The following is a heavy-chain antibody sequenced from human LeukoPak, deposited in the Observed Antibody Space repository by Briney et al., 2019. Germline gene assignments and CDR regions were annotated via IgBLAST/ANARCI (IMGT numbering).Heavy chain of an antibody. V-gene: IGHV4-4*02. J-gene: IGHJ5*02. Sequence: KTSETLSLTCAVSGGSIGSSNWWTWVRQPPGKGLEWIGDIYHSGSTNHNPSLKTRVTILVDESKNQFSLNLNSVTAADTAIYYCARANMMGRIDRWGQGTLVSVSS. CDR1: GGSIGSSNW. D-gene: IGHD3-16*01. CDR3: ARANMMGRIDR. CDR2: IYHSGST.